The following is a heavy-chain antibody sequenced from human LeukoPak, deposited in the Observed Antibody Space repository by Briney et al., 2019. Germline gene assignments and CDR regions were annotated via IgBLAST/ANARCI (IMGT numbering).Heavy chain of an antibody. D-gene: IGHD3-10*01. V-gene: IGHV4-34*01. J-gene: IGHJ6*04. CDR2: INHSGST. CDR3: ARGILWFGDDV. Sequence: SETLSLTCAVYGGSFSGYYWSWIRQPPGKGLEWIGEINHSGSTNYNPSLKSRVTISVDTSKNQISLKLSSVTAADTAVYYCARGILWFGDDVWGKGTTVTISS. CDR1: GGSFSGYY.